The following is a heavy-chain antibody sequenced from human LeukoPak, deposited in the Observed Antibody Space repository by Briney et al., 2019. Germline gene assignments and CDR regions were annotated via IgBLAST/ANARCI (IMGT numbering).Heavy chain of an antibody. D-gene: IGHD2-21*01. CDR3: ARGGVDNYYYYYGMDV. CDR2: INPNSGGT. J-gene: IGHJ6*02. CDR1: GYTFTGYY. V-gene: IGHV1-2*02. Sequence: ASVKVSCKASGYTFTGYYMHWVRQAPGQGLEWMGGINPNSGGTNYAQKFQGRVTMTRDTSISTAYMELSRLRSDDTAVYYCARGGVDNYYYYYGMDVWGQGTTVTVSS.